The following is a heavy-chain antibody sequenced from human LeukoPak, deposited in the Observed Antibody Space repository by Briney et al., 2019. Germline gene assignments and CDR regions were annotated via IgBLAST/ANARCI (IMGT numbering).Heavy chain of an antibody. CDR1: GFTFSRYS. D-gene: IGHD4-23*01. CDR3: ARDHHDYGGNPSDY. V-gene: IGHV3-21*01. J-gene: IGHJ4*02. Sequence: GGSLRLSCAASGFTFSRYSINWVRQAPGKGLEWVSSISSDSNYIYYPDSMKGRFTVSRDNAKNSLYLQMNSLRAEDTAVYYCARDHHDYGGNPSDYWGQGTLVTVSS. CDR2: ISSDSNYI.